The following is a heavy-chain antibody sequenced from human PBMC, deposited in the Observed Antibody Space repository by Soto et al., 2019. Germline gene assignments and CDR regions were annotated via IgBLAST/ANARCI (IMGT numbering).Heavy chain of an antibody. V-gene: IGHV3-9*01. D-gene: IGHD3-3*01. CDR2: ISWNSGSI. J-gene: IGHJ4*02. CDR1: GFTFDDYA. Sequence: DVQLVESGGGLVQPGRSLRLSCAASGFTFDDYAMHWVRQPPGKGLEWVSGISWNSGSIGYAASVKGRFTVTRDNAKNSLYLQMNSPRAEDTALYYCAKDYHYDFWSGYFDYWGQGTLVTVSS. CDR3: AKDYHYDFWSGYFDY.